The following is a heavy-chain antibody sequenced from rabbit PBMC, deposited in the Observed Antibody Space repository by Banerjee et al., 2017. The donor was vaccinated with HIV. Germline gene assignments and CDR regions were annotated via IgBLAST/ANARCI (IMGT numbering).Heavy chain of an antibody. CDR3: VRARPYPFVL. D-gene: IGHD1-1*01. CDR1: GFDISKYG. J-gene: IGHJ4*01. V-gene: IGHV1S47*01. Sequence: QEQLVESGGGLVQPGGSLKLSCTVSGFDISKYGVTWVRQAPGKGLEWIGYIDPIFGVSYYATWVNGRFTISSHDAQNTLYLQLSSLTAADTATYFCVRARPYPFVLRGQGTLVTVS. CDR2: IDPIFGVS.